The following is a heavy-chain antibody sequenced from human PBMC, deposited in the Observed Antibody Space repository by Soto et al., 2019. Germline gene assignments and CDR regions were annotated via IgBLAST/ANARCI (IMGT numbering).Heavy chain of an antibody. V-gene: IGHV2-5*01. D-gene: IGHD6-19*01. CDR3: AHTFIAVAGTTDYFDY. J-gene: IGHJ4*02. CDR1: GFSLSTSGVG. Sequence: QITLKESGPTLVKPTQTLTLTCTFSGFSLSTSGVGVGWIRQPPGKALEWLAPIYWNDDKRYCPSLKSRLTITKDISKNHVVLTITNMHPVDTATYYCAHTFIAVAGTTDYFDYWGQGTLVTVSS. CDR2: IYWNDDK.